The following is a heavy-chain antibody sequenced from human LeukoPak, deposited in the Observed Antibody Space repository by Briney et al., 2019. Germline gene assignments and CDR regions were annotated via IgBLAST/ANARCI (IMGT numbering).Heavy chain of an antibody. J-gene: IGHJ4*02. Sequence: SETLSLTCAVSGGSISSDNWWSWVRQPPGKGLEWIGEIYHSGATNYDSSLKSRLTISVDKSKNPFFLKLSSVTAADTAVYYCARDSSRVARGYFDYWGQGTLVTVSS. V-gene: IGHV4-4*02. CDR3: ARDSSRVARGYFDY. CDR2: IYHSGAT. D-gene: IGHD6-6*01. CDR1: GGSISSDNW.